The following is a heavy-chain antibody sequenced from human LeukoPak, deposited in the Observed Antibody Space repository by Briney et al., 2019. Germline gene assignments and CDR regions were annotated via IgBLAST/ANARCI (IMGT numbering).Heavy chain of an antibody. D-gene: IGHD6-19*01. CDR2: ISPGGHTV. CDR3: AAGRDIAVAGPGGYFDY. CDR1: GFTFSDYH. Sequence: PGGSLRLSCAGSGFTFSDYHMNWIRQAPGKGLEWVSYISPGGHTVYFADSVKGRFTLSRDNAKNSLSLQMNSLTAEDTAVYYCAAGRDIAVAGPGGYFDYWGQGTLVTVSS. J-gene: IGHJ4*02. V-gene: IGHV3-11*01.